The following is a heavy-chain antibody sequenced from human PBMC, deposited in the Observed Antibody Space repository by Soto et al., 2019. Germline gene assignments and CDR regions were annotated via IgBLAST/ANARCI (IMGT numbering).Heavy chain of an antibody. D-gene: IGHD6-25*01. Sequence: QVQLQESGPGLVKPSQTLSLTCTVSGGSISSGGYYWSWIRQHPGKGLEWIGYIYYSGSTYYNPSLKSRVTISVDTSKNQFSLKLSSVPAADTAVYYCARDPAATADVYYYGMDVWGQGTTVTVSS. CDR3: ARDPAATADVYYYGMDV. J-gene: IGHJ6*02. CDR2: IYYSGST. V-gene: IGHV4-31*03. CDR1: GGSISSGGYY.